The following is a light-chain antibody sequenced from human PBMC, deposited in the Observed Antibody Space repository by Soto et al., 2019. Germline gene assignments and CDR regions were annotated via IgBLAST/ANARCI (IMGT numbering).Light chain of an antibody. Sequence: IQLTQSPSSLSASVGDRVTITCRASQGISSYLAWYQQKPGKAPKLLISAASTLQSGVPSRFSGSGSGTDCTHTINSLQPEDFATYSCQQRNNYPITRGQGTRLEIK. CDR2: AAS. J-gene: IGKJ5*01. CDR3: QQRNNYPIT. CDR1: QGISSY. V-gene: IGKV1-9*01.